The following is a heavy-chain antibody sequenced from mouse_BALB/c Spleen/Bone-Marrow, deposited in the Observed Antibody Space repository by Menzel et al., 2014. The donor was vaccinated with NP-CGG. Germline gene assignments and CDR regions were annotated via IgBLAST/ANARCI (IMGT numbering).Heavy chain of an antibody. CDR1: GFTFTDYY. J-gene: IGHJ4*01. CDR3: ARDGGNYDLYYAMDY. Sequence: EVKLMESGGGLVQPGGSLRLSCATSGFTFTDYYMSWVRQPPGKALEWLGFIRNKANGYTTEYSASVKGRFTISRDNSQRILYLQMNTLRAEDSATYYCARDGGNYDLYYAMDYWGQGTSVTVSS. D-gene: IGHD2-1*01. V-gene: IGHV7-3*02. CDR2: IRNKANGYTT.